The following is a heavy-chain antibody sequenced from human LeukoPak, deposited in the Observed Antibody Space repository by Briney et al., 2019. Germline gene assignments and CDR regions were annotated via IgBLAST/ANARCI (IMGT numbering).Heavy chain of an antibody. CDR3: ARASRLDSSGWYFDY. Sequence: SQTLSLTCTVSGGSVSSGSYYWSWIRQPPGKGLEWIGYIYYSGSTNYNPSLKSRVTISVDTSKNQFSLKLSSVTAADTAVYYCARASRLDSSGWYFDYWGQGTLVTVSS. D-gene: IGHD6-19*01. V-gene: IGHV4-61*01. CDR2: IYYSGST. CDR1: GGSVSSGSYY. J-gene: IGHJ4*02.